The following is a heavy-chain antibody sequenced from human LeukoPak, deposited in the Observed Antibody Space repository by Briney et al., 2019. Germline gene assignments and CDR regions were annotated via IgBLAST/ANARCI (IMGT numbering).Heavy chain of an antibody. D-gene: IGHD2/OR15-2a*01. Sequence: PSETLSLTCTVSGGSITSSGYYWGWIRQPPGKGLEWIGSIYYSGSTYYNPSLKSRVTISVDTSKNQFSLRLTSVTAADTAVYYCARKNDFEIWGQGTLVTVSS. CDR3: ARKNDFEI. V-gene: IGHV4-39*07. CDR2: IYYSGST. CDR1: GGSITSSGYY. J-gene: IGHJ3*02.